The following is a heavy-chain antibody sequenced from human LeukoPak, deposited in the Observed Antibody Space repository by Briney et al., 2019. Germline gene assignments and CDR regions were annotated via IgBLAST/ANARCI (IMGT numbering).Heavy chain of an antibody. CDR1: GYTFTSYG. D-gene: IGHD3-10*01. J-gene: IGHJ4*02. CDR3: ARGTHYYGSGTQGIYYFDY. CDR2: INAYNGNT. V-gene: IGHV1-18*01. Sequence: ASVKVSCKASGYTFTSYGINWVRQAPGQGLEWMAWINAYNGNTNYAQKLQGRVTMTTDTSTSTAYMELRSLRSDDTAVYYCARGTHYYGSGTQGIYYFDYWGQGTLVTVSS.